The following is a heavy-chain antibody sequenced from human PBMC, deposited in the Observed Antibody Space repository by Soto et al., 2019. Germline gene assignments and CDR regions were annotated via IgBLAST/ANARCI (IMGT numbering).Heavy chain of an antibody. CDR3: ARGFSSSITACFDY. J-gene: IGHJ4*02. CDR1: GFTFSNYA. CDR2: ISYNGINK. Sequence: LRLSCAASGFTFSNYAMHWVRQAPGKGLEWVAVISYNGINKFFPDSVKGRFTISRDNSKNTLYLQVNSLRTDDTAVYYCARGFSSSITACFDYWGQGTLVTVS. V-gene: IGHV3-30-3*01. D-gene: IGHD6-6*01.